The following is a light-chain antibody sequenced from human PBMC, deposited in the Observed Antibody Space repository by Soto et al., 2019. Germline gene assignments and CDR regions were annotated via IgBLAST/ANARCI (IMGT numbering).Light chain of an antibody. J-gene: IGKJ1*01. CDR1: QSVSSSY. V-gene: IGKV3-20*01. CDR2: GAS. CDR3: QQYGSSGT. Sequence: PGERVSLSCRASQSVSSSYLTRYQQEPGPAPRILLYGASIRGTGIPDRLSGSGSGTEFTLAISRLAPEDFAVYCCQQYGSSGTFGQGTKV.